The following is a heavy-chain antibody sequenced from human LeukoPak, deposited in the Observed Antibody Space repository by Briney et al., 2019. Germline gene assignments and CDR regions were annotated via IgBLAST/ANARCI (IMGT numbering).Heavy chain of an antibody. Sequence: SVKVSCKASGGTFSSYTINWVRQAPGQGLEWMGGIIPIFGTANYAQKFQGRVTITADESTSTAYMELSSLRSEDTAVYYCARPQDSSGYYVYWGQGTLVTVSS. D-gene: IGHD3-22*01. V-gene: IGHV1-69*13. CDR2: IIPIFGTA. J-gene: IGHJ4*02. CDR1: GGTFSSYT. CDR3: ARPQDSSGYYVY.